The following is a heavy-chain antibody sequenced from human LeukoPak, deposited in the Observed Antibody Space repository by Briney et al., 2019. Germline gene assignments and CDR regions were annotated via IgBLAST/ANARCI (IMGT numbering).Heavy chain of an antibody. Sequence: SQTLSLTCTVSGGSISSGGYYWSWIRQHPGKGLGWIGYIYYSGSTYYNPSLKSRVTISVDTSKNQFSLQLIYVPGADTAVYYYARRYDSSGYHRPGAFDIWGPGTMVTVAS. D-gene: IGHD3-22*01. CDR2: IYYSGST. CDR1: GGSISSGGYY. CDR3: ARRYDSSGYHRPGAFDI. J-gene: IGHJ3*02. V-gene: IGHV4-31*03.